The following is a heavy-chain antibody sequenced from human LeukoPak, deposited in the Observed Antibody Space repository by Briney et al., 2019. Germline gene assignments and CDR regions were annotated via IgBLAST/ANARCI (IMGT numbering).Heavy chain of an antibody. J-gene: IGHJ3*02. CDR1: GYAFTGYS. Sequence: SVKVSCQASGYAFTGYSMHWVRQAHGQGLEWEGWIKPNSGGTNYAQKFQGRVTMARDTSISTAYMELNRLRADDTALYYCASYLEAAAAPNYIWGQGTMVTVSS. CDR2: IKPNSGGT. V-gene: IGHV1-2*02. D-gene: IGHD2-2*01. CDR3: ASYLEAAAAPNYI.